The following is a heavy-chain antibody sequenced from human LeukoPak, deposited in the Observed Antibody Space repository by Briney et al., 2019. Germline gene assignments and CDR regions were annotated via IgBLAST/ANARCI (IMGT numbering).Heavy chain of an antibody. D-gene: IGHD6-13*01. V-gene: IGHV3-7*03. CDR1: GFTFSSYW. Sequence: GGSLRLSCAASGFTFSSYWMSWVRQAPGKGLEWVANIKQDGSEKYYVDSVKGRFTISRDNAKNSLYLQMNSLRAEDTAVYYCARDSSSWYYYYYYGMDVWGKGTTVTVPS. J-gene: IGHJ6*04. CDR2: IKQDGSEK. CDR3: ARDSSSWYYYYYYGMDV.